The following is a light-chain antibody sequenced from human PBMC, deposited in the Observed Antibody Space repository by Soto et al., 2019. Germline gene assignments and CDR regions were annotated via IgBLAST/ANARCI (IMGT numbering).Light chain of an antibody. CDR3: QQYNSYS. J-gene: IGKJ1*01. CDR2: AAS. CDR1: QSPSSGY. V-gene: IGKV3-20*01. Sequence: EIVLTQSPGTLSLSPGERATLSCRASQSPSSGYLAWYQQKPGQAPRILIYAASSRATGIPARFSGSGSGTKFTLPISSLQPDYFATYYCQQYNSYSFGQGTKVDIK.